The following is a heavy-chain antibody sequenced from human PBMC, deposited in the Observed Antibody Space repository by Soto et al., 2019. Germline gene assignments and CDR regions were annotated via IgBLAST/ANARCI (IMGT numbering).Heavy chain of an antibody. CDR3: ARMASAGTLNWFDP. Sequence: ASVKVSCKASGYTFINFDISWVRQAAGQGLEWLGWMNPGSGKTGYASKFQGRVAMTRDATTGTSHLELSSLTSDDTAVYYCARMASAGTLNWFDPWGQGTLVTVSS. D-gene: IGHD6-13*01. V-gene: IGHV1-8*02. J-gene: IGHJ5*02. CDR2: MNPGSGKT. CDR1: GYTFINFD.